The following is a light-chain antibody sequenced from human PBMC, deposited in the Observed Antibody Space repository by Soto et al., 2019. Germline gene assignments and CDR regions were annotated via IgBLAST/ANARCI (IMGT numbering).Light chain of an antibody. CDR1: SSNIGAGYD. CDR3: QSYDNRLSASV. CDR2: GNT. J-gene: IGLJ2*01. V-gene: IGLV1-40*01. Sequence: QAVVTQPPSVSGAPGQRVTISCTGSSSNIGAGYDVNWYQQLPGTAPKLLIYGNTKRPSGVPDRFSGSKSGTSASLAITGLQAEDEADYYCQSYDNRLSASVFGGGTKLTVL.